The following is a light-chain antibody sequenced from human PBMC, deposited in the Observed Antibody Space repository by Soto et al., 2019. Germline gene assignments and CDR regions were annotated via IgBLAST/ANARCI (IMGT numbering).Light chain of an antibody. CDR1: SSDVGGYSY. CDR3: SSYTTSNTRQIV. CDR2: DVS. V-gene: IGLV2-14*03. Sequence: LTQPASVSGSPGQSITISSTGTSSDVGGYSYVSWYQQHPGDAPKLMIYDVSNRPSGVSNRFSGSKSGNTASLTISGLQPEDEADYYCSSYTTSNTRQIVFGTGTKVTVL. J-gene: IGLJ1*01.